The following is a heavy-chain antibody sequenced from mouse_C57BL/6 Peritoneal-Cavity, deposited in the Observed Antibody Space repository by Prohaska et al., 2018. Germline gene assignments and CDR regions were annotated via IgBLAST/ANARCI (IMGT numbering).Heavy chain of an antibody. CDR3: ARGDYGSSYDY. CDR2: INPSNGGT. D-gene: IGHD1-1*01. Sequence: QVQLQQPGTELVKPGASVKLSCKASGYTFTSYWKHWVKQRPGQGLEWIGNINPSNGGTNYNEKFKSKATLTIDKSSSTAYMQLSSLTYEDSAVYYCARGDYGSSYDYWGQGTTLTVSS. V-gene: IGHV1-53*01. CDR1: GYTFTSYW. J-gene: IGHJ2*01.